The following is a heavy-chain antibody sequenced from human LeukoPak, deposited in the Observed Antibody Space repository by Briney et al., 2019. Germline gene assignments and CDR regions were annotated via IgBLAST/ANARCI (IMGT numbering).Heavy chain of an antibody. Sequence: GESLKISCKASGHSFTNHWIGWVRQMPGIGLEWVGIINFGDSETLYSPSFQGQVTISLDKSISTTYLQWRSLKASDTATYYCATRPYAGSPNWYDPWGQGTLVTVSS. CDR1: GHSFTNHW. CDR2: INFGDSET. V-gene: IGHV5-51*01. J-gene: IGHJ5*02. CDR3: ATRPYAGSPNWYDP. D-gene: IGHD1-26*01.